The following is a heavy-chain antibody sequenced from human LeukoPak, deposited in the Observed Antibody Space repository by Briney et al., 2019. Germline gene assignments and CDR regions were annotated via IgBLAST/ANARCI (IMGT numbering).Heavy chain of an antibody. D-gene: IGHD1-1*01. CDR3: AKDARYGFDF. J-gene: IGHJ5*01. CDR1: GFTFSSYA. CDR2: ISGSGGST. V-gene: IGHV3-23*01. Sequence: GGSLRLSXAASGFTFSSYAMSWVRRAPGKGREWVSAISGSGGSTYYAHSVKGRFTISRDNSKNTLYLQMNSLSAEDTAVYYCAKDARYGFDFWGQGTLVPVSS.